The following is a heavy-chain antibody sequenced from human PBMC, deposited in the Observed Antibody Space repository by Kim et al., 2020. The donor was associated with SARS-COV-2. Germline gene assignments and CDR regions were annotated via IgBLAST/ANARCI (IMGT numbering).Heavy chain of an antibody. V-gene: IGHV3-23*01. D-gene: IGHD3-22*01. CDR3: AKDPRQIVVVGKDY. Sequence: ADSVKGRFTISRDNSKNTLYLQMNSLRAEDTAVYYCAKDPRQIVVVGKDYWGQGTLVTVSS. J-gene: IGHJ4*02.